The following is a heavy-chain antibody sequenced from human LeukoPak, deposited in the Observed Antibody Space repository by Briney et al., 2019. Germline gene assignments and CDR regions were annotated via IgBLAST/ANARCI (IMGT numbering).Heavy chain of an antibody. CDR3: ARVGIAALYWFDP. Sequence: SETLSLTCAVYGGSFSGYYWSWIRQPPGRGLEWIGEINHSGSTNYNPSLKSRVTISVDTSKNQFSLKLSSVTAADTAVYYCARVGIAALYWFDPWGQGTLVTVSS. CDR1: GGSFSGYY. J-gene: IGHJ5*02. V-gene: IGHV4-34*01. CDR2: INHSGST. D-gene: IGHD6-6*01.